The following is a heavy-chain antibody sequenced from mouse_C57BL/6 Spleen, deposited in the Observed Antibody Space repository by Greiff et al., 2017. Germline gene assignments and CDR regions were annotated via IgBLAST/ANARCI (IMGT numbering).Heavy chain of an antibody. CDR3: ARGDGSSTGYFDV. CDR1: GYTFTSYW. CDR2: IHPNSGST. Sequence: VQLQQPGAELVKPGASVKLSCKASGYTFTSYWMHWVKQRPGQGLEWIGMIHPNSGSTNYNEKFKSKATLTVDKSSSTAYMQLSSLTSEDSAVYYCARGDGSSTGYFDVWGTGTTVTVSS. D-gene: IGHD1-1*01. V-gene: IGHV1-64*01. J-gene: IGHJ1*03.